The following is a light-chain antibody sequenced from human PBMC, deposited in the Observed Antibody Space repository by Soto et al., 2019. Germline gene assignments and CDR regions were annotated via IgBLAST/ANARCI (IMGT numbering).Light chain of an antibody. J-gene: IGKJ5*01. CDR1: QNISNY. Sequence: EIVMTQSPATLSVSPGERATLSCRASQNISNYLIWYQQKPGQAPRLLIYDASNRATGVPARFSGSGSGTDFTLTVSSLEPEDFALYYCQQRSNWPPEITFGQGTRLEIK. V-gene: IGKV3-11*01. CDR3: QQRSNWPPEIT. CDR2: DAS.